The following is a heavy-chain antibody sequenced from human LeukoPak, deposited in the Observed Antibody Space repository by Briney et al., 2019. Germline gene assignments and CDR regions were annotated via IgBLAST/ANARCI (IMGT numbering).Heavy chain of an antibody. D-gene: IGHD6-6*01. V-gene: IGHV4-34*01. CDR3: ARELSSIAARLDY. CDR1: GVSFSGYY. CDR2: INHSGST. Sequence: PSETLSLTCAVYGVSFSGYYWSWIRQPPGKGLEWIAEINHSGSTNYNPSLTSRVTISVDTSKNQFSLKLSSVTAADTAVYYCARELSSIAARLDYWGQGTLVTVSS. J-gene: IGHJ4*02.